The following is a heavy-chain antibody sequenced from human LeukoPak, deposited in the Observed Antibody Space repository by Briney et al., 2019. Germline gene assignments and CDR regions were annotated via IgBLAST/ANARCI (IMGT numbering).Heavy chain of an antibody. Sequence: SETLSLTCTVSGGSISSYYWSWIRQPPGKGLEWIGYIYYSGSTNYNPSLKSRVTISVDTPKNQFSLKLSSVTAADTAVYYCARRVSQDAFDIWGQGTMVTVSS. CDR2: IYYSGST. CDR1: GGSISSYY. J-gene: IGHJ3*02. V-gene: IGHV4-59*08. CDR3: ARRVSQDAFDI.